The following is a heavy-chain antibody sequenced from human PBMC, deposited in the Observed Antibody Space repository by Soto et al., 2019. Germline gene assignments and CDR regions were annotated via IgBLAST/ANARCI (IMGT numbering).Heavy chain of an antibody. CDR2: IDPDGSQK. D-gene: IGHD1-26*01. V-gene: IGHV3-7*03. J-gene: IGHJ4*02. CDR3: ARDMGPSGAYGY. Sequence: EVQLVDSGGDLVQPGGSLRLSCAASGFTFSTYWMSWVRQAPGKGLEWVANIDPDGSQKYYVDSVKGRFTISRDNAKKSLYLQMNSLRAEDTAVYYFARDMGPSGAYGYWGQGTLVTVSS. CDR1: GFTFSTYW.